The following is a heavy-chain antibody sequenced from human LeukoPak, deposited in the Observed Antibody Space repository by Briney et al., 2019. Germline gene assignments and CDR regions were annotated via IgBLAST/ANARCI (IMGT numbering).Heavy chain of an antibody. CDR1: GYTFTSYD. CDR3: ARAYSSGLIDY. J-gene: IGHJ4*02. V-gene: IGHV1-8*01. CDR2: MNPNSGNT. Sequence: ASVKVSCKAAGYTFTSYDINWVRQATGQGLEWRGWMNPNSGNTGYAQRFQGRVTMTRNTSISTAYMELSSLRSEDTAVYYCARAYSSGLIDYWGQGTLVTVSS. D-gene: IGHD6-19*01.